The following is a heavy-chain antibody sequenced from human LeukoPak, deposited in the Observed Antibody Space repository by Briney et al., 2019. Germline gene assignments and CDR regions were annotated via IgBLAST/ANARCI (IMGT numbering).Heavy chain of an antibody. CDR3: ARETSLAGFASGLGFNY. CDR2: IYGSGYT. Sequence: PSETLSLTCTVSGGSISGWYWSWIRQPPGKGLEWIGNIYGSGYTNYNPSLKSRVTMSIDTSENHFSLKLTSVTAADTATYYCARETSLAGFASGLGFNYWGQGILVSVSS. D-gene: IGHD6-19*01. CDR1: GGSISGWY. V-gene: IGHV4-59*01. J-gene: IGHJ4*02.